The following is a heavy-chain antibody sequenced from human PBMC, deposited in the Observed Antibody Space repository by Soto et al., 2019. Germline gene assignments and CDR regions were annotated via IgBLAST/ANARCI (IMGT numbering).Heavy chain of an antibody. Sequence: SETLSLTCTVSGGSLSSGNYFWNWIRQHPGKGLECIGYISYSGSTYYNPSLKSRLSMSVDTSKNQFSLKLSSVTAADTAVYYCARTPSSSWSNWFDPWGQGTLVTVSS. V-gene: IGHV4-31*03. J-gene: IGHJ5*02. CDR1: GGSLSSGNYF. CDR2: ISYSGST. CDR3: ARTPSSSWSNWFDP. D-gene: IGHD6-13*01.